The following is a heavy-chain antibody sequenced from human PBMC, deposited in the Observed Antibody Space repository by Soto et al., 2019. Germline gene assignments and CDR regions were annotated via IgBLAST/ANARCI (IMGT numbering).Heavy chain of an antibody. V-gene: IGHV4-34*01. J-gene: IGHJ4*02. CDR3: ARVSGGYYDS. CDR2: INHGGST. D-gene: IGHD2-15*01. Sequence: QVHLQQWGAGLLKPSETLSLTCAVYGGSFSNYYWTWIRQPPGKGLEWIGEINHGGSTNNNPSLKSRVTISVDTSKNQFSLNLRSVNAADTAVYYCARVSGGYYDSWGRGTLVTVSS. CDR1: GGSFSNYY.